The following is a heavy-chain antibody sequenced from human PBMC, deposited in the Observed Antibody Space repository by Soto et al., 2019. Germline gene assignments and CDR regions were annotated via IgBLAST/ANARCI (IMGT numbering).Heavy chain of an antibody. CDR2: VYYSGST. Sequence: QVQLQESGPGLVKPSETLSLTCTVSGGSISSYYWTWIRQPPGKGLEWIGYVYYSGSTNYNPSLKSRVTISVDTSKNQFALKLSSVTAADTAVYYCASAVGNWYFDLWGRGTLVTVSS. V-gene: IGHV4-59*01. CDR1: GGSISSYY. J-gene: IGHJ2*01. CDR3: ASAVGNWYFDL. D-gene: IGHD6-19*01.